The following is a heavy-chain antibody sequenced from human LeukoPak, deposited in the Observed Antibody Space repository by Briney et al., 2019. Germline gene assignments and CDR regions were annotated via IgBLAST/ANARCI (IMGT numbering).Heavy chain of an antibody. CDR2: IYSGDRT. Sequence: PGGSLRLSCAASGFSVNNPYMSWVRQAPGKGLEWVSVIYSGDRTYYAVSVKGRFTISRDTSKNTVYLQMNSLRPEETAVYYCARDGEYSYGYGFNYWGQGTLVTVSS. CDR3: ARDGEYSYGYGFNY. D-gene: IGHD5-18*01. CDR1: GFSVNNPY. V-gene: IGHV3-66*01. J-gene: IGHJ4*02.